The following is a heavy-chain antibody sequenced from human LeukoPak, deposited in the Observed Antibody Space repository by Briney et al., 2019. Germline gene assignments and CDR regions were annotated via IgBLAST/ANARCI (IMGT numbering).Heavy chain of an antibody. Sequence: PSQTLTLICTVSGGSFSIGGYYWRWIRQDPGKGLVWIGYIYYSGSTYYNPYLEIRVTISVDTSMNEFSLKLRSVSAAGRAVYYCARDGRGTTDYGMNVWGQGTTVTVSS. CDR3: ARDGRGTTDYGMNV. J-gene: IGHJ6*02. V-gene: IGHV4-31*03. CDR2: IYYSGST. D-gene: IGHD4-17*01. CDR1: GGSFSIGGYY.